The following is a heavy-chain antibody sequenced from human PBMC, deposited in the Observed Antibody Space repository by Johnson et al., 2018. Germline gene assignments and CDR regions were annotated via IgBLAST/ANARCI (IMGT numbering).Heavy chain of an antibody. Sequence: QVQLVQSGGGVVQPGRSLRLSCAASGFTFSSYGMHWVRQAPGKGLEWAAGISYDGSNKYYVDSVKGRFTISRDNSRNTLYLQMNSLSAEDTAVYYCANMAVADAFDICGQGTMVTVSS. J-gene: IGHJ3*02. CDR1: GFTFSSYG. V-gene: IGHV3-30*18. CDR3: ANMAVADAFDI. D-gene: IGHD6-19*01. CDR2: ISYDGSNK.